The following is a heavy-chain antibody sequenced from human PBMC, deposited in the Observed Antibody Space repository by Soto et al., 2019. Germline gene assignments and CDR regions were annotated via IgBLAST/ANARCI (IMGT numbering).Heavy chain of an antibody. CDR1: GGSFSGYY. V-gene: IGHV4-34*01. Sequence: QVQLQQWGAGLLKPSETLSLTCAVYGGSFSGYYWSWIRQPPGKGLEWIGKINHSGSTNYNPSLKSRVTISVDTSKNQFSLKLSSVTAADTAVYYCARRYRNTQWLSRGGFDPWGQGTLVTVSS. CDR3: ARRYRNTQWLSRGGFDP. D-gene: IGHD6-19*01. J-gene: IGHJ5*02. CDR2: INHSGST.